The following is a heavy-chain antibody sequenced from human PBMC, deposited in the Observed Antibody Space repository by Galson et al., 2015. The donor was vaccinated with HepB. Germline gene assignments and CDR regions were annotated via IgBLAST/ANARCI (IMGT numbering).Heavy chain of an antibody. Sequence: SLRLSCAASGFTFSSYGMHWVRQAPGKGLEWVAVIWYDGSNKYYADSVKGRFTISRDNSKNTLYLQMDSLRAEDTAVYYCAKPLRFGVVIHYGMDVWGQGTTVTVSS. CDR1: GFTFSSYG. CDR3: AKPLRFGVVIHYGMDV. CDR2: IWYDGSNK. J-gene: IGHJ6*02. D-gene: IGHD3-3*01. V-gene: IGHV3-33*06.